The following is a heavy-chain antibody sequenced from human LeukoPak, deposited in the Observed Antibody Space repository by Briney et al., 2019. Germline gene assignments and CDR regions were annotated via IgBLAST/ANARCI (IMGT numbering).Heavy chain of an antibody. CDR2: ISSSGSTI. CDR3: AREDYGGNSYYFDY. Sequence: GGSLRLSCAVSGFTFSDYYMSWIRQAPGKGLEWVSYISSSGSTIYYADSVKGRFTSSRDNAKNSLYLQMNSLRAEDTAVYYCAREDYGGNSYYFDYWGQGTLVTVSS. CDR1: GFTFSDYY. D-gene: IGHD4-23*01. V-gene: IGHV3-11*01. J-gene: IGHJ4*02.